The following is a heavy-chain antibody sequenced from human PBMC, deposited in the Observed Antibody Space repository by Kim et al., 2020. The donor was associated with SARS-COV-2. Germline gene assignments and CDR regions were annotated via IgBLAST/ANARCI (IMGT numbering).Heavy chain of an antibody. J-gene: IGHJ5*02. V-gene: IGHV4-31*03. CDR3: ARSPAYHGFDP. D-gene: IGHD2-21*01. Sequence: SETLSLTCTVSGGPISSKDYYWSWIRQRTGKGPEWIGFISYSGNTNYNPSLKSRLTISVDTPKNHFSLKLSSVTAADTAVYFCARSPAYHGFDPWGQGILVSVSS. CDR2: ISYSGNT. CDR1: GGPISSKDYY.